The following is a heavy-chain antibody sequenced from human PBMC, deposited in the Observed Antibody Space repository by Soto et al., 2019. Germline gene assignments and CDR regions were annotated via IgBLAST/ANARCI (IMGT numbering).Heavy chain of an antibody. D-gene: IGHD2-8*02. CDR3: ARDKITGLFDY. Sequence: SETLSLTCTASGGSVSSGSYYWSWIRQPPGKGLEWIGYIYYSGSTNYNPSLKSRVTISVDTSKNQFSLKLSSVTAADTAVYYCARDKITGLFDYWGQGTLVTVSS. V-gene: IGHV4-61*01. CDR1: GGSVSSGSYY. J-gene: IGHJ4*02. CDR2: IYYSGST.